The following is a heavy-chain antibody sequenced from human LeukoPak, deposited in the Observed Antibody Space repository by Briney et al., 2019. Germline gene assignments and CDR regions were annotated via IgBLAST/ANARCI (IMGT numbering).Heavy chain of an antibody. CDR2: ISWNSGSI. J-gene: IGHJ6*02. V-gene: IGHV3-9*01. Sequence: GGSLRLSCAASGFTFEGYAMHWVRQAPGKGLEWVSGISWNSGSIDYADSVKGRFTISRDNAKKSLYLQMNSLRVEDTALYYCAKNTGAYYYYGIDVWGQGTTVTVSS. CDR3: AKNTGAYYYYGIDV. CDR1: GFTFEGYA.